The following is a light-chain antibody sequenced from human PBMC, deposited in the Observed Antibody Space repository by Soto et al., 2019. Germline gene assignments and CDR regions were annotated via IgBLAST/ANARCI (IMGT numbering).Light chain of an antibody. CDR1: QSVSNN. J-gene: IGKJ4*01. CDR3: QQYNNWPLT. Sequence: EIVMTQSPATLSVSPGERAALSCRASQSVSNNLAWYQQKPGQAHRLLIYGAYTRATGIQARFSGSGSGTEFTLTISSLQSEDFAVYYCQQYNNWPLTFAGGTKV. V-gene: IGKV3-15*01. CDR2: GAY.